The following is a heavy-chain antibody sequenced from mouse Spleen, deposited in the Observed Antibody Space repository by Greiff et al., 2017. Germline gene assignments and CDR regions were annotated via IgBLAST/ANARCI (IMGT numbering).Heavy chain of an antibody. J-gene: IGHJ3*01. CDR1: GFSLTNYA. V-gene: IGHV2-4-1*01. CDR3: ARNGDSNYVFAY. CDR2: IWSDGST. D-gene: IGHD2-5*01. Sequence: QVKLMESGPGLVAPSQSLSITCTVSGFSLTNYAVHWVRQSPGKGLEWLGVIWSDGSTDYNAVFISRLSISKDNSKSQVFFKMNSLQADDTAIYYCARNGDSNYVFAYWGQGTLVTVSA.